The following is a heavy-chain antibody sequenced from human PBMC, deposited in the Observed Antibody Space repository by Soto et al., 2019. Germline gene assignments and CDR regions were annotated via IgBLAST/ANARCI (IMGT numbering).Heavy chain of an antibody. CDR3: VRGLGYCSTTTCSEDWFDP. V-gene: IGHV4-30-2*06. J-gene: IGHJ5*02. CDR2: IYRSGSS. CDR1: GDSISSGSNS. Sequence: QVQLQESGSGLVRPSQTLSLTCTVSGDSISSGSNSWSWVRQSPGKGLEWIGYIYRSGSSFFNPSLWSRLTRSVDTSKNQFCLRLSSVTAADTALYYCVRGLGYCSTTTCSEDWFDPWGPGIQVTVSS. D-gene: IGHD2-2*01.